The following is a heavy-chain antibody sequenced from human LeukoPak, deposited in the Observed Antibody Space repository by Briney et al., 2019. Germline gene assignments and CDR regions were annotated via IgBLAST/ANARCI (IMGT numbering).Heavy chain of an antibody. Sequence: SQTLSLTCTVSGGSVTSGNYCWNWIRQPAGKGLEWIGRIYTNGGASYNPSLNSRSTISIDASKNQFSLKLSAVTAADTAVYYCAREPPGYWGQGILVTVSS. CDR3: AREPPGY. CDR2: IYTNGGA. J-gene: IGHJ4*02. CDR1: GGSVTSGNYC. V-gene: IGHV4-61*02.